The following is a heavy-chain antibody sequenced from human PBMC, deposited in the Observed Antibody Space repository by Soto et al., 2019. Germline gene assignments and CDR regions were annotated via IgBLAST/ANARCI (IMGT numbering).Heavy chain of an antibody. J-gene: IGHJ4*02. V-gene: IGHV4-34*01. CDR1: SGSFSGYY. Sequence: PSETLSLTCAVNSGSFSGYYWSWIRQPPGKGLEWIGEINHSGSTNYNPSLKSRVTFSVDRSKNHFSLKLSSVTAADTAVYFCATRRDYDVLTGYYLNYFDNWAQGTLVTVSS. CDR2: INHSGST. D-gene: IGHD3-9*01. CDR3: ATRRDYDVLTGYYLNYFDN.